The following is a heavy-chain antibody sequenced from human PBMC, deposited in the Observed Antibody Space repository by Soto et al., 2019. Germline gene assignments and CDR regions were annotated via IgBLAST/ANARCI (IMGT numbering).Heavy chain of an antibody. CDR3: ARLTVRGVTKYFYYGMDV. CDR2: IHHGGNT. Sequence: TSETLSLTCAVSGGSISSTTWWSWVRQPPGKGLEWIGEIHHGGNTNYNPSLGSRVTISVDTSKNQFSLKLNSVTAADTAVYFCARLTVRGVTKYFYYGMDVWGQGTTVTVS. D-gene: IGHD3-10*01. V-gene: IGHV4-4*02. CDR1: GGSISSTTW. J-gene: IGHJ6*02.